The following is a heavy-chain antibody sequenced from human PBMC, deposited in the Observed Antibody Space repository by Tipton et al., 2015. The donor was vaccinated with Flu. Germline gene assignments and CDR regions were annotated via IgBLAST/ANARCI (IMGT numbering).Heavy chain of an antibody. Sequence: TLSLTCTVSGDSMRSDYFWAWIRQAPGKGLEWIGNIHYSGSPHYNPSLKSRVTITVDTSKNQFSLRLTSMTAADTALYYCARRDYSSYVSHPKNWFDPWGREPLLTVSS. D-gene: IGHD4-11*01. CDR2: IHYSGSP. V-gene: IGHV4-38-2*02. J-gene: IGHJ5*02. CDR3: ARRDYSSYVSHPKNWFDP. CDR1: GDSMRSDYF.